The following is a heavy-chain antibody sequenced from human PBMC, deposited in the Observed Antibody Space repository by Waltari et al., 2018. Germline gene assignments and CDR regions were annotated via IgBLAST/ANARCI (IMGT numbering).Heavy chain of an antibody. CDR3: ARRASMTFAH. D-gene: IGHD1-26*01. V-gene: IGHV3-48*03. J-gene: IGHJ4*02. CDR2: ISSSGSTI. Sequence: EVQLVESGGGLVQPGGSLRLSCAASGFTFSSYEMNWVRQAPGKGLEWVSYISSSGSTIYYADSVKGRFTISRDNAKNSLYLQMNSLRVEDTAVYYCARRASMTFAHWGQGTLVTVS. CDR1: GFTFSSYE.